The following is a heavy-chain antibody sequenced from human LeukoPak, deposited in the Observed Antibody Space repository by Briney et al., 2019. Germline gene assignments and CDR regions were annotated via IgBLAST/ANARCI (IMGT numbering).Heavy chain of an antibody. Sequence: PGGSLRLSCAASGFTFSSYGMHWVRQAPGKGLEWVAFIRYDGSNKYYADSVKGRFTISRDNSKNTLYLQMNSLRAEDTAVYYCAKDRAAAGKAPLDYWGQGTLVTVSS. V-gene: IGHV3-30*02. D-gene: IGHD6-13*01. CDR1: GFTFSSYG. J-gene: IGHJ4*02. CDR3: AKDRAAAGKAPLDY. CDR2: IRYDGSNK.